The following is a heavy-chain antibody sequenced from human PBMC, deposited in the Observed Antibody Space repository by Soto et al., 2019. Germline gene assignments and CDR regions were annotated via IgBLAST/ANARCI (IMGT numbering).Heavy chain of an antibody. V-gene: IGHV1-69*13. CDR2: IIPIFGTA. CDR1: GGTFSSYA. D-gene: IGHD3-10*01. Sequence: SVKVSCKASGGTFSSYAISWVRQAPGQGLEWMGGIIPIFGTANYAQKFQGRVTITADESTSTAYMELSSLRSEDTAVYYCAREGGAGRDMVLGYYYYGMDVWGQGTTVTVSS. J-gene: IGHJ6*02. CDR3: AREGGAGRDMVLGYYYYGMDV.